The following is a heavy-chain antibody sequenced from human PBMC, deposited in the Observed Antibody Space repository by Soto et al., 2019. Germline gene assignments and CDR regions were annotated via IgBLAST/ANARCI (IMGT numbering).Heavy chain of an antibody. CDR3: ARPFGGGVAAFDI. CDR2: FYYGGST. D-gene: IGHD3-10*01. V-gene: IGHV4-39*01. Sequence: SETLSLTCTVSSGSISSSSYYWGWIRQPPGKGLEWIGIFYYGGSTYYNPSLKSRLTISADTSKNQLSLNLSSVTAADTAMYYCARPFGGGVAAFDIWGQGTMVTVSS. J-gene: IGHJ3*02. CDR1: SGSISSSSYY.